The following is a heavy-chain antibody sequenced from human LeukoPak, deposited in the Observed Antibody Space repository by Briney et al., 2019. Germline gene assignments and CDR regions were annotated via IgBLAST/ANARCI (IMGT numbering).Heavy chain of an antibody. Sequence: GESLKISCKGSGYSFPNYWIAWVRQMPGKGLEWMGIIYPGDSDTKYSPSFEGQVTLSVDKSINTAYLQWSSLTASGTAMYYCARLTDYYDSSGYYRNYNWFDPWGQGTLVTVSS. D-gene: IGHD3-22*01. CDR2: IYPGDSDT. J-gene: IGHJ5*02. CDR1: GYSFPNYW. V-gene: IGHV5-51*01. CDR3: ARLTDYYDSSGYYRNYNWFDP.